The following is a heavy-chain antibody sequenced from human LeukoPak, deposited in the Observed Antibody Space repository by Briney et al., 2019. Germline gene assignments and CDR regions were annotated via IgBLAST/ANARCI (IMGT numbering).Heavy chain of an antibody. V-gene: IGHV4-4*07. CDR3: AKVATFGVVEYYFDY. CDR2: IYTSGNT. CDR1: GGSISSYY. J-gene: IGHJ4*02. D-gene: IGHD3-3*01. Sequence: SETLSLTCTVSGGSISSYYWSWIRQPPGKGLEWIGRIYTSGNTNYNPSLKSRVTMSVDTSKKQFSLKLRSVTAADTAVYYCAKVATFGVVEYYFDYWGQGTLVTVSS.